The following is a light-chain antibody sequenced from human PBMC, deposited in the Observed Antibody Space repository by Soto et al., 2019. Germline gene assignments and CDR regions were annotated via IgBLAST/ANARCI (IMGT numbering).Light chain of an antibody. CDR3: QQYYKYPLT. CDR1: QVIGND. J-gene: IGKJ4*01. V-gene: IGKV1-17*01. Sequence: DIQMTQSPSSLSASVGDRVTITCRASQVIGNDLGWYQQKPGKAPKRLIYGASNLQSGVPSRFSGSEFGTEFTHTISSLQPKDAATYYCQQYYKYPLTFGGGTKVEVK. CDR2: GAS.